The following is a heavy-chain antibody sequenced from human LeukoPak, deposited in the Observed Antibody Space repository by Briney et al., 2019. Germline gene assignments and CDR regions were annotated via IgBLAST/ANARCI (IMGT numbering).Heavy chain of an antibody. CDR2: INWNGGSI. CDR1: GFTFDDYG. V-gene: IGHV3-20*04. D-gene: IGHD6-6*01. CDR3: ARYGQLVTSYYYYMDV. J-gene: IGHJ6*03. Sequence: PGGSLRLSCAASGFTFDDYGMSWVRQAPGKGLEWVSGINWNGGSIGYADSVKGRFTISRDNAKNSLYLQMNSLRAEDTALYYCARYGQLVTSYYYYMDVWGKGTTVTVSS.